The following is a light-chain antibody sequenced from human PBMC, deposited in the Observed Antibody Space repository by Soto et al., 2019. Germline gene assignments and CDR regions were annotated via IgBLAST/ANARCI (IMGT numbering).Light chain of an antibody. CDR1: SSDIGRYNY. V-gene: IGLV2-14*03. CDR3: SSHTSTSTI. Sequence: QSALTQPASVSGSPGQSITISCTGTSSDIGRYNYVSWYQQHPGKAPKLMIYGVSLRPSGVSNRFSGSKSGNTASLTISGLQTEDEADYYCSSHTSTSTIFGGGTQLTVL. CDR2: GVS. J-gene: IGLJ2*01.